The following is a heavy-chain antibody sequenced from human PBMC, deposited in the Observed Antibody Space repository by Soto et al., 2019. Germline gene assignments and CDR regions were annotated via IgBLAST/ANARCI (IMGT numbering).Heavy chain of an antibody. V-gene: IGHV3-7*01. CDR1: GFTFNRYW. CDR3: ARAPALALDY. CDR2: IKEDGSEQ. D-gene: IGHD6-13*01. Sequence: GGSLRVSCTASGFTFNRYWMSWVRQAPGKGLEWVANIKEDGSEQYYVDSVKGRFTISRDNAKNSLYLQMNNLRAEDTAVYYCARAPALALDYWGQGTLVTVSS. J-gene: IGHJ4*02.